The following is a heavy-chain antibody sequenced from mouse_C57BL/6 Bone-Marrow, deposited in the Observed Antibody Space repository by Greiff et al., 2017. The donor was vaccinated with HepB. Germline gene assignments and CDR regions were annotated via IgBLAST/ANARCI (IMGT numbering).Heavy chain of an antibody. D-gene: IGHD2-1*01. Sequence: EVQLQESGGGLVQPGESLKLSCESNEYEFPSHDMSWVRKTPEKRLELVAAINSDGGSTYYPDTMERRFIISRDNTKKTLYLQMSSLRSEDTALYYCARRGYYGNYGGYWYFDVWGTGTTVTVSS. CDR2: INSDGGST. CDR3: ARRGYYGNYGGYWYFDV. CDR1: EYEFPSHD. J-gene: IGHJ1*03. V-gene: IGHV5-2*01.